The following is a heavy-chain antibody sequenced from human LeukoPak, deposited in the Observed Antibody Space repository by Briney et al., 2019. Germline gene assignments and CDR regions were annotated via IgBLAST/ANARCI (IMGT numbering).Heavy chain of an antibody. CDR2: IYYSGST. D-gene: IGHD2-2*01. Sequence: PSETLSLTCTVSGGSISSYYWSWIRQPPGKGLEWIGYIYYSGSTNYNASLKSRVTISVDTSKNQFSLKLSSVTAADTAVYYCARVPRVVPAATSMYYYYGMDVWGQGTTVTVSS. V-gene: IGHV4-59*01. CDR1: GGSISSYY. J-gene: IGHJ6*02. CDR3: ARVPRVVPAATSMYYYYGMDV.